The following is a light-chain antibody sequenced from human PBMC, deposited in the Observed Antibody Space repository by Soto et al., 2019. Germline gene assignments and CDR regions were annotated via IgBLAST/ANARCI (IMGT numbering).Light chain of an antibody. V-gene: IGKV1-5*03. CDR2: QTS. J-gene: IGKJ2*01. CDR3: QQSKTLYT. CDR1: QSISKY. Sequence: DIQMTQSPATLSASVGDRVTLTCRASQSISKYLARYQQKPGKAPKLLIYQTSSLQSGVPSRFSGSGSGTEFTLTISSLQPDDFATYYCQQSKTLYTFGQGTKLEIK.